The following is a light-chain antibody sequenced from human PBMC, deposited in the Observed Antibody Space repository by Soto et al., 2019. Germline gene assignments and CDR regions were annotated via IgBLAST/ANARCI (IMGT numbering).Light chain of an antibody. CDR1: SSDVGSYNL. Sequence: QSVLTQPASVSGSPGQSITISCTGTSSDVGSYNLVSWYQQHPGKAPKLMIYEGSKRPSGVSNRFSGSKSGNTASLTISGLQAEDEADYYCCSYAGSSTVVFGGGTTLPVL. CDR3: CSYAGSSTVV. J-gene: IGLJ2*01. CDR2: EGS. V-gene: IGLV2-23*01.